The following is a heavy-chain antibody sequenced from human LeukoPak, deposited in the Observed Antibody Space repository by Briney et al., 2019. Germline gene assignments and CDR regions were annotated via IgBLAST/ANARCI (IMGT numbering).Heavy chain of an antibody. D-gene: IGHD3-16*01. CDR3: TKERRGTYYAFES. Sequence: PGGSLRLPCAASGFTFSNYWMSWIRQSPGKGLEWISYITSGAGSTKYADSVKGRFTVSRDKAKNSVALQLNSLRAEDTAVYYCTKERRGTYYAFESWGQGTLVTVSS. V-gene: IGHV3-11*01. CDR2: ITSGAGST. CDR1: GFTFSNYW. J-gene: IGHJ4*02.